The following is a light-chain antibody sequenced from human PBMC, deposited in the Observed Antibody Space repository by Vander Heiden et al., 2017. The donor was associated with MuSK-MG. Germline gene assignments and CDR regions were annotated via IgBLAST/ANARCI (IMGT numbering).Light chain of an antibody. Sequence: DIQMTQSPSSLSASVGDRVTITCRASQGISSGLAWYQQKPGKAPKRLIYAASNFESGVPSRFSGSGSGTEFTLTISSLQPDDFATYYCQQYNSYPWTFGQGTKVEIK. J-gene: IGKJ1*01. CDR3: QQYNSYPWT. CDR2: AAS. V-gene: IGKV1-5*01. CDR1: QGISSG.